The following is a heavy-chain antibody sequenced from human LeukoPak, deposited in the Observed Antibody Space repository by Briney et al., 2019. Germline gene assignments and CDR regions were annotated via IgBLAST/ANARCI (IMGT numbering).Heavy chain of an antibody. CDR1: GGSISSGDYY. V-gene: IGHV4-30-4*01. J-gene: IGHJ4*02. CDR2: IYCSGST. CDR3: ARGALDSSSSDIFDY. D-gene: IGHD6-6*01. Sequence: SETLSLTCTVSGGSISSGDYYWSWIRQPPGKGLEWIGYIYCSGSTYYNPSLKSRVTISVDTSKNQFSLKLSSVTAADTAVYYCARGALDSSSSDIFDYWGQGALVTVSS.